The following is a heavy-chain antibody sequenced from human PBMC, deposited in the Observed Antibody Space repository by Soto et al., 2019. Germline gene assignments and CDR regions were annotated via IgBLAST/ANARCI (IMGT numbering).Heavy chain of an antibody. Sequence: QVQLVQSGAEVKKPGSSVKVSCKASGGTFSSYTISWVRQALGQGLEWMGRIIPILGIANYAQKFQGRVTITADKSTSTAYMELSSLRSEDTAVYYCARATRDAFDIWGQGTMVTVSS. CDR1: GGTFSSYT. J-gene: IGHJ3*02. V-gene: IGHV1-69*02. CDR2: IIPILGIA. D-gene: IGHD5-12*01. CDR3: ARATRDAFDI.